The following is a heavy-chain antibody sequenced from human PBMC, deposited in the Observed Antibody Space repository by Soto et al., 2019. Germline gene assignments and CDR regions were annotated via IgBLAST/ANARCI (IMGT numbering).Heavy chain of an antibody. Sequence: SETLSLTCTVSGGSISSYYWSWTRQPPGKALEWIGYGYYSGSTSYNPSLRSRVTISVDTSKNQFSLKLSSVTATDTAVYYCAREPYGGTYYFHYGMDVWGQGTTVTVSS. D-gene: IGHD1-26*01. CDR2: GYYSGST. V-gene: IGHV4-59*01. CDR1: GGSISSYY. J-gene: IGHJ6*02. CDR3: AREPYGGTYYFHYGMDV.